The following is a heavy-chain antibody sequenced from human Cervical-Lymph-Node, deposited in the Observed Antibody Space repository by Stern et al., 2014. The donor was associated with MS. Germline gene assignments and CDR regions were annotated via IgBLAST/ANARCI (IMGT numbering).Heavy chain of an antibody. CDR2: IYYSGRT. V-gene: IGHV4-61*01. Sequence: QVQLPESGPGLAKPSETLSLSCTVSGVSVRVGTSYWNWIRQPPGKGLEWIVYIYYSGRTDYIPSFKSRVTISVDTSKNQFSLKLTSLTSADTALYYCARERGDGYNFVDFWGQGTLVTVSS. CDR1: GVSVRVGTSY. D-gene: IGHD5-24*01. CDR3: ARERGDGYNFVDF. J-gene: IGHJ4*02.